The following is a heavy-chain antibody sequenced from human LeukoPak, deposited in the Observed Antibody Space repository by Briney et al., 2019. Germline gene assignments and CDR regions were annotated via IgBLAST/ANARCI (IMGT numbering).Heavy chain of an antibody. D-gene: IGHD3-3*01. Sequence: SETLSLTCTVSGGSISSYYWSWTRQPPGKGLEWIGYIYYSGSTNYNPSLKSRVTISVDTSKNQFSLKLSSVTAADTAVYYCAREYTYDFWSGYYGGVGAFDIWGQGTMVTVSS. V-gene: IGHV4-59*01. CDR3: AREYTYDFWSGYYGGVGAFDI. CDR1: GGSISSYY. CDR2: IYYSGST. J-gene: IGHJ3*02.